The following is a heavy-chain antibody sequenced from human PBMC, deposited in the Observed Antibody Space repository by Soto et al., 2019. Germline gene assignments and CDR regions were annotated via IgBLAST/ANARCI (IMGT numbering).Heavy chain of an antibody. CDR2: INNDGSTT. V-gene: IGHV3-74*01. CDR3: ASQGLYYYGLDA. Sequence: PXGSLRLSCAASGCTFSSYGMHWVRQAPGKGPVWVSRINNDGSTTRYADSVKGRFTISRDNAKNTLYLQMNSLRAEDTAVYYCASQGLYYYGLDAWRQGTTVTVSS. J-gene: IGHJ6*02. CDR1: GCTFSSYG.